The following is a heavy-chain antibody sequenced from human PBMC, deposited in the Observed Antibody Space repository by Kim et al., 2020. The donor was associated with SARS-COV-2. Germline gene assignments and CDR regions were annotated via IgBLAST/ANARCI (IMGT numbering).Heavy chain of an antibody. Sequence: STYSADSVNGRFTISRDNSKKTLFLQMNSLRAEDTAVYYCAKTLWGGMDVWGQGTTVTVSS. CDR3: AKTLWGGMDV. J-gene: IGHJ6*02. D-gene: IGHD3-10*01. V-gene: IGHV3-23*01. CDR2: ST.